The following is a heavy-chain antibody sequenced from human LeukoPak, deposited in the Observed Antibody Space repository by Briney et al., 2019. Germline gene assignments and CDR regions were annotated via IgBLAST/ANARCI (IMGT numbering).Heavy chain of an antibody. D-gene: IGHD4-17*01. J-gene: IGHJ3*02. CDR3: ARDLATVTKGFDI. CDR1: ADSFSSHY. Sequence: SETLSLTCAVSADSFSSHYWTWIRQPPGKGLEWIGYISYIGSTNYNPSLKSRVTISIDTSKNQFSLKLSSVTAADTAMYYCARDLATVTKGFDIWGQGTMVSVSS. V-gene: IGHV4-59*11. CDR2: ISYIGST.